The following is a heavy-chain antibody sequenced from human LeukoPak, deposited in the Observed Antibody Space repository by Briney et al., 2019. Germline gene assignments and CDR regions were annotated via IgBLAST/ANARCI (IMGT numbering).Heavy chain of an antibody. J-gene: IGHJ4*02. CDR3: PKSSSGWHRSFGY. Sequence: GGSLRLSCAASGFTFSSYAMSWVRQAPGEGMEWVSAISGSGGSTYYADSVKGRFTISRDNSKNTLYLQMNSLRAEHTAVYYCPKSSSGWHRSFGYWGQGTLVTVSS. CDR2: ISGSGGST. D-gene: IGHD6-19*01. V-gene: IGHV3-23*01. CDR1: GFTFSSYA.